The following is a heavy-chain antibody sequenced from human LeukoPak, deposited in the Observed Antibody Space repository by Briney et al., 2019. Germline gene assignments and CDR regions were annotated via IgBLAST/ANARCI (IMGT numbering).Heavy chain of an antibody. Sequence: SETLSLTCTVSGGSISSYYWSWIRQPPGKGLEWIGYIYYSGSTNYNPSLKSRVTISVDTSKNQFSLKLSSVTAADTAVYYCARGYCSSTSCYTPYYLDYWGQGTLVTVSS. CDR2: IYYSGST. V-gene: IGHV4-59*01. D-gene: IGHD2-2*02. CDR3: ARGYCSSTSCYTPYYLDY. J-gene: IGHJ4*02. CDR1: GGSISSYY.